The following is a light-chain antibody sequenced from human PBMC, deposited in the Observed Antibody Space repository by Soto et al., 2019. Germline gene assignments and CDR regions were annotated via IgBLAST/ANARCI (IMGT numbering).Light chain of an antibody. CDR3: SSYTTSGTPVV. CDR2: DVS. V-gene: IGLV2-14*03. CDR1: SSDVGGYKF. Sequence: QSALTQPASVSGSPGQSITFSCTGTSSDVGGYKFVSWYQQHPGKAPKLIIYDVSNRPSGVSNRFSGSKSGNTASLTISGLQAEDEADYYCSSYTTSGTPVVFGGGTKLTVL. J-gene: IGLJ2*01.